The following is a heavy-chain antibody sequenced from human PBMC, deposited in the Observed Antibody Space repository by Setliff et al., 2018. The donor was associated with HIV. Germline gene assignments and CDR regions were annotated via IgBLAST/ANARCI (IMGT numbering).Heavy chain of an antibody. V-gene: IGHV4-38-2*01. CDR2: IYHSGST. CDR3: ARLSPQHSGYDSGAFGY. Sequence: KASETLSLTCAVSGYSISSGYYWGWIRQPPGKGLEWIGSIYHSGSTYYNPSLKSRVTISVDTSKNQFSLKLSSVTAADTAVYYCARLSPQHSGYDSGAFGYWGQGTLVTVSS. CDR1: GYSISSGYY. J-gene: IGHJ4*02. D-gene: IGHD5-12*01.